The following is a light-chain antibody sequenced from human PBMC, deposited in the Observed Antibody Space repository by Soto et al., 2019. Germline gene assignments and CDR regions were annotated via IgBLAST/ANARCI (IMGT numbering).Light chain of an antibody. CDR2: DNN. V-gene: IGLV1-51*01. CDR3: GTWDSSLSAVV. J-gene: IGLJ2*01. CDR1: SSNIGNNY. Sequence: QSVWTQPPSVSAAPGHKVTSSCSGSSSNIGNNYVSWYQQLPGTAPKLLIYDNNKRPSGIPDRFSGSKSGTSATLGITGLQTGDEADYYCGTWDSSLSAVVFGGATKVTVL.